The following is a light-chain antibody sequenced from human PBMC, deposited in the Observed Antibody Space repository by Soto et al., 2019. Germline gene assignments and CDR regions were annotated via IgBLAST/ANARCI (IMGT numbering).Light chain of an antibody. CDR1: QSVSSY. CDR2: GAS. Sequence: EIVLTQSPATLSLSPGERATLSCRASQSVSSYLVWYQQRPGQAPRLLIYGASSRATGIPDRFSGSGSGTDFTLTISRLEPEDFAVYYCQQYGSSPYTFGQGTKVDIK. CDR3: QQYGSSPYT. J-gene: IGKJ2*01. V-gene: IGKV3-20*01.